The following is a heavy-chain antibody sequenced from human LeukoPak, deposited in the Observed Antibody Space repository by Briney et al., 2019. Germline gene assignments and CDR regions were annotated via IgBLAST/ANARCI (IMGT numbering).Heavy chain of an antibody. D-gene: IGHD2-2*01. Sequence: SETLSLTCTVSGDSISSRSHYWGWIRQPPGKGLEWIGSISYSANTYYNPSLKSRVTISLDTSNNQFSLKLTSVTAADTAVYYCARQAIGYCSSTSCHDAFDIWGQGTMVTVSS. CDR1: GDSISSRSHY. J-gene: IGHJ3*02. V-gene: IGHV4-39*01. CDR3: ARQAIGYCSSTSCHDAFDI. CDR2: ISYSANT.